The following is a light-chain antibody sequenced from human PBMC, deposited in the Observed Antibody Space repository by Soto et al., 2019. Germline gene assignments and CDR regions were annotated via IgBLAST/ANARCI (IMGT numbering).Light chain of an antibody. V-gene: IGKV3-20*01. CDR3: QQYHSAPDT. Sequence: EIVLTQSPGTLSLSPGERATLSCRASQSLRRSNLAWYQQKPGQAPRVLIYGASSRATGIPDRFSGSGSGTDFTLTISRLESEDFAVYYCQQYHSAPDTFRQGTKLEIK. CDR2: GAS. CDR1: QSLRRSN. J-gene: IGKJ2*01.